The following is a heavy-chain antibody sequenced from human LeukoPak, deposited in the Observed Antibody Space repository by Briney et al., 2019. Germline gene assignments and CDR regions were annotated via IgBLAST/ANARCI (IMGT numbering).Heavy chain of an antibody. V-gene: IGHV3-53*01. CDR3: ARGINSYYYYGLDV. CDR2: IYSGGST. D-gene: IGHD2-15*01. J-gene: IGHJ6*02. CDR1: GFTVNSNY. Sequence: GGSLRLSCAASGFTVNSNYMNWVRQAPGKGLEWVSVIYSGGSTYYADSVKGRFTISRDNSKSTLYLQMNSLRPEDTAVYYCARGINSYYYYGLDVWGQGTTVTVSS.